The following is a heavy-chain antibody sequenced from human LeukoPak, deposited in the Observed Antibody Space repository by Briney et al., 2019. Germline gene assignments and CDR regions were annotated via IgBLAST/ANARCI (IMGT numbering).Heavy chain of an antibody. CDR2: ISGSGGST. D-gene: IGHD4-17*01. V-gene: IGHV3-23*01. J-gene: IGHJ4*02. Sequence: GGSLRLSCAASGFTFDDYAMHWVRQAPGKGLEWVSAISGSGGSTYYADSVKGRFTISRDNSKNTLYLQMNSLRAEDTAVYYCAKFAPGDYGDPKDYWGQGTLVTVSS. CDR1: GFTFDDYA. CDR3: AKFAPGDYGDPKDY.